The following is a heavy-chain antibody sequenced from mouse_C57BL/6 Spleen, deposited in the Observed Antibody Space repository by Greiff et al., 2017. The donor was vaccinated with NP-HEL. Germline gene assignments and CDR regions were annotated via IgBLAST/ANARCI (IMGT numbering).Heavy chain of an antibody. CDR3: TRDRGKTFDY. J-gene: IGHJ2*01. CDR1: GFTFSSYA. D-gene: IGHD3-1*01. V-gene: IGHV5-9-1*02. Sequence: EVKLMESGEGLVKPGGSLKLSCAASGFTFSSYAMSWVRQTPEKRLEWVAYISSGGDYIYYADTVKGRFTISRANARNTLYLQMSSLKSEDTAMYYCTRDRGKTFDYWGQGTTLTVSS. CDR2: ISSGGDYI.